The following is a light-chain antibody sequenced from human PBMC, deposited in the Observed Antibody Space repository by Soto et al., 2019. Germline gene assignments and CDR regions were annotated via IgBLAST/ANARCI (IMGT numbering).Light chain of an antibody. J-gene: IGKJ5*01. CDR1: QSISSSY. CDR3: QQRSDWPRIT. CDR2: GAS. V-gene: IGKV3D-20*02. Sequence: IGLTLSPGTVSLSPGERATLSCRSSQSISSSYLAWYQQKPGQAPRLLIYGASSRATGIPDRFSGSGSGTDFTLTISRLEPEDFAVYYCQQRSDWPRITFGQGTRLEI.